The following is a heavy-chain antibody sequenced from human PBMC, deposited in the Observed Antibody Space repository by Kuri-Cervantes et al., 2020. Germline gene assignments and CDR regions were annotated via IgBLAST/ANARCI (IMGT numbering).Heavy chain of an antibody. V-gene: IGHV3-30*07. D-gene: IGHD3-10*01. CDR1: GFTFSVYA. Sequence: GESLKISCAASGFTFSVYAIHWVRQAPGKGLEWVAVISSDGSNKYYADSVKGGFTISRDNSKNTLYLQMNSLRAEDTAVYYCAKQSLDYYGSGSYSTFDYWGQGTLVTVSS. CDR3: AKQSLDYYGSGSYSTFDY. CDR2: ISSDGSNK. J-gene: IGHJ4*02.